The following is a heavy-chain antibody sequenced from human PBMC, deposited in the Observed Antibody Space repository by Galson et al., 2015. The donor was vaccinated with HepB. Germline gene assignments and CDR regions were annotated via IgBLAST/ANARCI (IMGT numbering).Heavy chain of an antibody. Sequence: SLRLSCAASGFTFSSYAMSWVRQAPGKGLEWVSAISGSGGSTYYADSVKGRFTISRDNSKNTLYLQMSSLRAKDTAVYYCARAGGNVYDFDYWGQGTLVTVSS. D-gene: IGHD3-16*01. CDR2: ISGSGGST. V-gene: IGHV3-23*01. CDR3: ARAGGNVYDFDY. J-gene: IGHJ4*02. CDR1: GFTFSSYA.